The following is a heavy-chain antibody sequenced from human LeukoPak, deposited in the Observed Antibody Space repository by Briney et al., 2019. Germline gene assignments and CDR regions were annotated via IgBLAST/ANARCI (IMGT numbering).Heavy chain of an antibody. CDR3: AKDKVVTSPFDY. D-gene: IGHD2-21*02. Sequence: GGSLRLSCAASGFTFSSYPMHWVRQAPGKGLEWVAVISYDGSEKHYADPVKGRFTISRDNSKNTLYLQMNSLRAEDTAVYYCAKDKVVTSPFDYWGQGTLVTVSS. CDR2: ISYDGSEK. J-gene: IGHJ4*02. V-gene: IGHV3-30-3*01. CDR1: GFTFSSYP.